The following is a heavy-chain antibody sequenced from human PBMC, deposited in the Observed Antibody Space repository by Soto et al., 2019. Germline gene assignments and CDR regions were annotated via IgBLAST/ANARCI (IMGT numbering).Heavy chain of an antibody. D-gene: IGHD3-3*01. J-gene: IGHJ4*02. Sequence: QVQLQESGPGLVKPSETLSLSCTVSRGSISNYFWTWIRQPPGKELEWIGYINYSGSTNHNPSLKSRVTISVDTSKNQVSLKLRSVTAADTAVYYCARGSDSFDYWGQGTLVTVSS. V-gene: IGHV4-59*01. CDR3: ARGSDSFDY. CDR1: RGSISNYF. CDR2: INYSGST.